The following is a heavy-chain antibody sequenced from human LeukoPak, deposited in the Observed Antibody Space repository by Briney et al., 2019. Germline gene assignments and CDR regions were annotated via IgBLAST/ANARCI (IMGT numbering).Heavy chain of an antibody. V-gene: IGHV4-39*07. CDR1: GGSISSSSYY. CDR3: ARESNNWNYLLYFDY. CDR2: IYYSGST. D-gene: IGHD1-7*01. Sequence: SETLSLTCTVSGGSISSSSYYWGWIRQPPGKGLEWIGSIYYSGSTYYSPSLKSRVTISVDTSKNQFSLELSSVTAADTAVYYCARESNNWNYLLYFDYWGQGTLVTVSS. J-gene: IGHJ4*02.